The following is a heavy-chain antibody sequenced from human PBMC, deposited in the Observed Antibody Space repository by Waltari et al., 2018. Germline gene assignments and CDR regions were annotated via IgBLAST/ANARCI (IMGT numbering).Heavy chain of an antibody. Sequence: QLQLPESGPGLVKPSETLSLTCTVSGGSISSSSSYWGWIRQPPGKGLEWIGSIYYSGSTYYNPSLKSRVTISVDTSKNQFSLKLSSVTAADTAVYYCARHPAMTIMLWYFDLWGRGTLVTVSS. CDR1: GGSISSSSSY. CDR2: IYYSGST. J-gene: IGHJ2*01. D-gene: IGHD2-8*01. V-gene: IGHV4-39*01. CDR3: ARHPAMTIMLWYFDL.